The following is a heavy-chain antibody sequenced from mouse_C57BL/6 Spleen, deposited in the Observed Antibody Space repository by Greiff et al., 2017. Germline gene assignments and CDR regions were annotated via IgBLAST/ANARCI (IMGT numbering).Heavy chain of an antibody. CDR3: ARENTIGTTCTMDY. J-gene: IGHJ4*01. CDR2: ISYDGST. D-gene: IGHD2-5*01. V-gene: IGHV3-6*01. Sequence: VQLQQPGPGLVKPSQSLSLTCSVTGYSITSGYYWNWIRQSPGNNLEWMGYISYDGSTNYNPSLKNRISLTRDTSKNQFFLTLNSVTNDDTATYYGARENTIGTTCTMDYWGQGTSVTVSS. CDR1: GYSITSGYY.